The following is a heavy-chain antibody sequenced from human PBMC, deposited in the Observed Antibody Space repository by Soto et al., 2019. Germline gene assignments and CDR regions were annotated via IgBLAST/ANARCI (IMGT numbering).Heavy chain of an antibody. V-gene: IGHV3-9*01. CDR1: GFTFDDYA. Sequence: EAQLVESGGGLVQPGRSLRLSCAASGFTFDDYAMHWVRQAPGKGLEWVSGISWNSGSIGYADSVKGRFTISRDNAKNSLYLQMNSLRAEDTALYYCAKDRWYSSSSHPFDYWGQGTLVTVSS. CDR2: ISWNSGSI. CDR3: AKDRWYSSSSHPFDY. J-gene: IGHJ4*02. D-gene: IGHD6-6*01.